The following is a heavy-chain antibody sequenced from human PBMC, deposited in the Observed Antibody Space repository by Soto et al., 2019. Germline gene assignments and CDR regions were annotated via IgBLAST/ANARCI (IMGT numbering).Heavy chain of an antibody. D-gene: IGHD3-10*01. Sequence: SVKVSSKASCYTFTRYGISWVLQATGQWLECMGWISAYNGNTNYAQKLQGRVTMTTDTSTSTAYMELRSLRSDDTAVYYCARVFVVRPRYYYYGMDVWGQGTTVTVSS. CDR2: ISAYNGNT. CDR1: CYTFTRYG. J-gene: IGHJ6*01. CDR3: ARVFVVRPRYYYYGMDV. V-gene: IGHV1-18*01.